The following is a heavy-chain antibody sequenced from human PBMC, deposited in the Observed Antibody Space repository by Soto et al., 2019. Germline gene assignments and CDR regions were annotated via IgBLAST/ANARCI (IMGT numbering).Heavy chain of an antibody. Sequence: ASVKVSCKASGYTFTSYGIGWVRQAPGQGLEWMGWISAYNGNTNYAQKLQGRVTMTTDTSTSTAYMELRSLRSDDTAVYYCAREGRFLEWYYYYYGMDVWGQGTTVTVSS. CDR2: ISAYNGNT. CDR1: GYTFTSYG. D-gene: IGHD3-3*01. J-gene: IGHJ6*02. V-gene: IGHV1-18*01. CDR3: AREGRFLEWYYYYYGMDV.